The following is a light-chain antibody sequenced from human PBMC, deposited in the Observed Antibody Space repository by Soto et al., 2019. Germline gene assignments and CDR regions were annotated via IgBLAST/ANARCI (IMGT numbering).Light chain of an antibody. J-gene: IGKJ1*01. CDR1: QSVSSY. V-gene: IGKV3-11*01. CDR2: DAF. CDR3: QQRSNCPWT. Sequence: EIVLTQSPATLSLSPGERATLSCRASQSVSSYLAWYQQKPCQAPMLLIYDAFNRATGIPDRFSGSGSGTDFTLTISRLEPEDFAVYYCQQRSNCPWTFGQGTKVEIK.